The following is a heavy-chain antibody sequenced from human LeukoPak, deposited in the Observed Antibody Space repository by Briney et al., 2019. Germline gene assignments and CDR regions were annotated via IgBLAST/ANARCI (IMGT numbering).Heavy chain of an antibody. CDR1: GGSFSGYY. J-gene: IGHJ4*02. V-gene: IGHV4-34*01. D-gene: IGHD2-15*01. CDR3: ARDNKGYCSGGSCYSFDY. Sequence: SETLSLTCAVYGGSFSGYYWGWIRQPPGKGLEWIGSIYYSGSTYYNPSLKSRVTISVDTSKNQFSLKLSSVTAADTAVYYCARDNKGYCSGGSCYSFDYWGQGTLVTVSS. CDR2: IYYSGST.